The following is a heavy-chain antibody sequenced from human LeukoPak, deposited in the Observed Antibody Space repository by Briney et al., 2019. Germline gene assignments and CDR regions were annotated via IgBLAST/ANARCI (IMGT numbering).Heavy chain of an antibody. CDR1: GFTFSDYY. V-gene: IGHV3-23*01. Sequence: GGSLRLSCAASGFTFSDYYMSWVRQAPGKGLEWVSAISGSGGSTYYTDSVKGRFTISRDNSKNTLYLQMNSLRAGDTAVYYCAKDEGYCSGGSCYGPDYWGQGTLVTVSS. CDR2: ISGSGGST. CDR3: AKDEGYCSGGSCYGPDY. D-gene: IGHD2-15*01. J-gene: IGHJ4*02.